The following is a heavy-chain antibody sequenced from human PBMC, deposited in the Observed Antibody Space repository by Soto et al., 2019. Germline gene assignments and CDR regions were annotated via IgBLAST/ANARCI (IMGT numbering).Heavy chain of an antibody. CDR3: ARRGGYSYGLDV. J-gene: IGHJ6*02. Sequence: GESLKISCQASGYTFATYWIGWVRQMPGKGLEWMGIIHPGESDTKYSPSFKGQVTISADMSISTAYLQWSSLKASDTAMYYCARRGGYSYGLDVWGQGTTVTVSS. CDR2: IHPGESDT. V-gene: IGHV5-51*01. D-gene: IGHD3-3*01. CDR1: GYTFATYW.